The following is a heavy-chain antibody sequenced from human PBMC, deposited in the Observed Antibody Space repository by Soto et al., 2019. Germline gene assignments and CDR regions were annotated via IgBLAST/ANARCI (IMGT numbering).Heavy chain of an antibody. CDR1: GYTLTRYC. J-gene: IGHJ5*02. Sequence: ASVKVSCKASGYTLTRYCIHWVRQAPGQGLEWMGIINPNSGSTSHAQKFQDRVTMTRDTSTSTVYMELSSLRSEDTAVYYCARDIVVAPTARGWFDPWGQGTLVTVSS. V-gene: IGHV1-46*01. CDR2: INPNSGST. D-gene: IGHD2-2*01. CDR3: ARDIVVAPTARGWFDP.